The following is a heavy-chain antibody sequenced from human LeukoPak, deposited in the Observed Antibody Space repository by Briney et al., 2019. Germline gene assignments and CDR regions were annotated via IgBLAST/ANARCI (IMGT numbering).Heavy chain of an antibody. V-gene: IGHV1-2*06. D-gene: IGHD3-9*01. J-gene: IGHJ3*02. CDR1: GYTFTSYY. CDR2: INPNSGGT. Sequence: ASVKVSCKASGYTFTSYYMHWVRQAPGQGLEWMGRINPNSGGTNYAQKFQGRVTMTRDTSISTAYMELSRLRSDDTAVYYCASVLESKRHYDILTGQSMGIHAFDIWGQGTMVTVSS. CDR3: ASVLESKRHYDILTGQSMGIHAFDI.